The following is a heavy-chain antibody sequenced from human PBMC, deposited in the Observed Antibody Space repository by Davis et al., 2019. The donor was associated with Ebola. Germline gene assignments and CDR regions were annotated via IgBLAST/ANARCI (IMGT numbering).Heavy chain of an antibody. CDR2: ISFDGAKK. CDR3: VRTYGGASGRFDS. CDR1: GFSFDSYG. D-gene: IGHD2-21*01. V-gene: IGHV3-30*03. J-gene: IGHJ4*02. Sequence: PGGPLRPSFTAPGFSFDSYGMLWVRQAPGAGLDWVAVISFDGAKKYEADSVKGRFTISRDNSENTLYLQMDSLRAEDTAVYYCVRTYGGASGRFDSRGQGTPVTVSS.